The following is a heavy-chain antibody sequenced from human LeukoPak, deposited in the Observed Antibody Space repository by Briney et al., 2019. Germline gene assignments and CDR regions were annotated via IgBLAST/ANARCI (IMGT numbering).Heavy chain of an antibody. Sequence: KSGGSLRLSCAASGFTFNRYSMNWVRQAPGKGLEWLSSISISSSYRYYADSVKGRFTISRDNAKNSLYLQMNSLRAEDTAVYYCARVKGGWELTADGQGNYYYYYMDVWGKGTTVTVSS. J-gene: IGHJ6*03. V-gene: IGHV3-21*01. CDR3: ARVKGGWELTADGQGNYYYYYMDV. CDR1: GFTFNRYS. D-gene: IGHD1-26*01. CDR2: ISISSSYR.